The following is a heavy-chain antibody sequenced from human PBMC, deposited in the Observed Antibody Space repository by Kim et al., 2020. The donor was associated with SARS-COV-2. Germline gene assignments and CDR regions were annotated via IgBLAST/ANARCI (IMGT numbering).Heavy chain of an antibody. V-gene: IGHV3-33*01. Sequence: GGSLRLSCAASGFTFSSYGMHWVRQAPGKGLEWVAVIWYDGSNKYYADSVKGRFTISRDNSKNTLYLQMNSLRAEDTAVYYCARDGYSGSYLDGMDVWGQGTTVTVSS. D-gene: IGHD1-26*01. CDR2: IWYDGSNK. CDR3: ARDGYSGSYLDGMDV. CDR1: GFTFSSYG. J-gene: IGHJ6*02.